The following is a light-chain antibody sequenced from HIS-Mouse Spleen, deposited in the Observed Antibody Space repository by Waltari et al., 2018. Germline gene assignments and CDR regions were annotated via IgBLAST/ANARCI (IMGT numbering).Light chain of an antibody. CDR1: SSDVGCYNY. J-gene: IGLJ3*02. CDR3: SSYTSSSTLV. CDR2: EVS. V-gene: IGLV2-14*01. Sequence: QSALTQPASVSGSPGPSITISCTVTSSDVGCYNYVSWYQQHPGKAPKLMIYEVSNRPSGVSNRFSGSKSGNTASLTISGLQAEDEADYYCSSYTSSSTLVFGGGTKLTVL.